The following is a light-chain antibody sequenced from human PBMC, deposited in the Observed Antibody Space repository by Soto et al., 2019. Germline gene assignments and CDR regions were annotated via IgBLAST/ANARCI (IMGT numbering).Light chain of an antibody. CDR1: SSDVGGYNH. CDR2: DVS. CDR3: SSYTSSSTYV. V-gene: IGLV2-14*03. Sequence: SVLTQPASVSGSPGQSITISCTGTSSDVGGYNHVSWYQHHPGKAPKVIIYDVSNRPSGVSNRFSGSKSGNTASLTFPGLQAEDEADYYCSSYTSSSTYVFGTGTKVTVL. J-gene: IGLJ1*01.